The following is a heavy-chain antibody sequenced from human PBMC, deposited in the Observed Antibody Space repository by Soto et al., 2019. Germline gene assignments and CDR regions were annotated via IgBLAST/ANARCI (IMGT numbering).Heavy chain of an antibody. CDR2: IYYSGGT. V-gene: IGHV4-59*01. CDR1: GGSISSNY. CDR3: ARAGREGYRSEFDF. J-gene: IGHJ4*02. Sequence: PSETLSLTCTVSGGSISSNYWSWIRQPPGKGLDWIGYIYYSGGTNYNPSLKSRVTISVDTSKHQFSLKLSSVTAADTAVYYCARAGREGYRSEFDFWGQGTLVTVSS. D-gene: IGHD4-4*01.